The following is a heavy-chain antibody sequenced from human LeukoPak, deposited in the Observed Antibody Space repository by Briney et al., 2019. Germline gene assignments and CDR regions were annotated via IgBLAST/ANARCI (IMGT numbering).Heavy chain of an antibody. CDR1: GFTFSIYG. CDR3: ARNNGMDV. CDR2: VNRDGSET. V-gene: IGHV3-7*03. J-gene: IGHJ6*02. Sequence: QPGGSLRLSCAASGFTFSIYGMTWVRQVPGRGPEWVANVNRDGSETYYLDSVKGRFTISKDNAKNSLYLQMNSLRAEDTALYHCARNNGMDVWGQGTTVIVSS.